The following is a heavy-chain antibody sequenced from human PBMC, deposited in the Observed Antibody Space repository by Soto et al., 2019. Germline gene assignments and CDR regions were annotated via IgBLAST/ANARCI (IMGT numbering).Heavy chain of an antibody. V-gene: IGHV4-34*01. CDR3: ARGRIGHAYYYDSSGYYRRSGWFDP. J-gene: IGHJ5*02. CDR1: GGSFSGYY. Sequence: SETLSLTCAVYGGSFSGYYWSWIRQPPGKGLEWIGEINHSGSTNYNPSLKSRVTISVDTSKNQFSLKLSSVTAADTAVYYCARGRIGHAYYYDSSGYYRRSGWFDPWGQGTLVTVPQ. CDR2: INHSGST. D-gene: IGHD3-22*01.